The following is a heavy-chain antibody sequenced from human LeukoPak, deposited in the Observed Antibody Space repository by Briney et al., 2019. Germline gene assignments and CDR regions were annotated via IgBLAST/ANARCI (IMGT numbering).Heavy chain of an antibody. D-gene: IGHD3-22*01. Sequence: GSLRLSCAASGFTFYSSAMTWVRQAPGKGLEWIGEIYHSGSTNYNPSLKSRVTISVDKSKNQFSLKLSSVTAADTAVYYCARVVYDSSGYYCYFDYWGQGTLVTVSS. CDR3: ARVVYDSSGYYCYFDY. CDR2: IYHSGST. CDR1: GFTFYSSAM. V-gene: IGHV4-4*02. J-gene: IGHJ4*02.